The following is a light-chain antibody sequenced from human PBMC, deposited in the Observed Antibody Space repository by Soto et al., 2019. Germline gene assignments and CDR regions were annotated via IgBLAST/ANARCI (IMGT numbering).Light chain of an antibody. J-gene: IGKJ1*01. V-gene: IGKV3-15*01. Sequence: EIVIPHSPATLSVSPGKRATLSCRASQSVSSILAWYQQKPGQAPRLLIYGASTRATGIPARFSGSGSGTEFTLTISSLQSEDFAVYYCQQYNNWPRTFGQGTKVDIK. CDR2: GAS. CDR1: QSVSSI. CDR3: QQYNNWPRT.